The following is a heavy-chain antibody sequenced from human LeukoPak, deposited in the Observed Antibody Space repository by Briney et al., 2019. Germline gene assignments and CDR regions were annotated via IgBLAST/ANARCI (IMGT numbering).Heavy chain of an antibody. CDR1: GGSFSGYY. J-gene: IGHJ3*02. V-gene: IGHV4-34*01. CDR2: INHSGST. Sequence: SETLSLTCAVYGGSFSGYYWSWIRQPPEKGLEWIGEINHSGSTNYNPSLKSRVTISVDTSKNQFSLKLSSVTAADTAVYYCARPTYGDYVYGDAFDIWGQGTMVTVSS. D-gene: IGHD4-17*01. CDR3: ARPTYGDYVYGDAFDI.